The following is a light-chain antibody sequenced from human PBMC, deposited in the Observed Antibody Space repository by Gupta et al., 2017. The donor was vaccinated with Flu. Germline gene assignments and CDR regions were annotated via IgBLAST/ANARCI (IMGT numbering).Light chain of an antibody. CDR3: QVWDSSSDRGV. CDR2: DDR. Sequence: GGNNIGSKSVHWYQQKPGQAPVLVVYDDRDRPSGIPERFSGSNSGNTATLTISRVEAGDEADYYCQVWDSSSDRGVFGGGTKLTVL. J-gene: IGLJ2*01. CDR1: NIGSKS. V-gene: IGLV3-21*02.